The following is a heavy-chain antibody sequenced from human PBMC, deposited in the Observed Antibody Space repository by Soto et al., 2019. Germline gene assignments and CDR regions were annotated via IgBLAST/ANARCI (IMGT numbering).Heavy chain of an antibody. V-gene: IGHV1-18*04. CDR1: GYTFTSYG. CDR2: ISAHTGNT. Sequence: GASVKVSCKASGYTFTSYGISWVRQAPGQGLEWMGWISAHTGNTNYAQKLQGRVTMTTDTSTSTAYMELGSLRSDDTAVYYCARDTAIATNWFDPWGQGTLVTVSS. D-gene: IGHD5-18*01. CDR3: ARDTAIATNWFDP. J-gene: IGHJ5*02.